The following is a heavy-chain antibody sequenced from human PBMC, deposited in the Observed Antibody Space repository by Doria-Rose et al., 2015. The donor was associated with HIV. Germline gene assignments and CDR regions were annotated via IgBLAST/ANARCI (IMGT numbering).Heavy chain of an antibody. J-gene: IGHJ4*02. D-gene: IGHD6-13*01. V-gene: IGHV2-26*01. Sequence: QVTLKESGPVLVKPTETLTLTCTVSGVSLSSPGMGVSWIRQPPGKAMEWLAHNVSDDERSYKTSLKSRLTISRGTSKSQVVLTMTDMDPVDTATYYCARIKSSRWYHKYYFDFWGQGTLVIVSA. CDR3: ARIKSSRWYHKYYFDF. CDR1: GVSLSSPGMG. CDR2: NVSDDER.